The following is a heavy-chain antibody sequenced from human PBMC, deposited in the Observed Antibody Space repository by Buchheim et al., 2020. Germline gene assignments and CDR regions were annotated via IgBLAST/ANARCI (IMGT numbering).Heavy chain of an antibody. CDR2: ISYDGSDK. D-gene: IGHD2-15*01. Sequence: VQLLESGGGLVQPGGSLRLSCAASGFTFGSYGIHWVRQAPGKGLAWVAVISYDGSDKYYADSVKGRFTISRDNSKKTLYLQMNSLRAEDTAVYYCAKDGLGTVAIDYWGQGTL. CDR1: GFTFGSYG. CDR3: AKDGLGTVAIDY. J-gene: IGHJ4*02. V-gene: IGHV3-30*18.